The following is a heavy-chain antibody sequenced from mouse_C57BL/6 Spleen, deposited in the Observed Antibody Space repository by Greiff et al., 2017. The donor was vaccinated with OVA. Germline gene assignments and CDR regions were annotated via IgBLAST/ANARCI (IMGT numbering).Heavy chain of an antibody. CDR2: SRNKANDYTT. J-gene: IGHJ1*03. Sequence: EVNVVESGGGLVQSGRSLRLSCATSGFTFSDFYMEWVRQAPGKGLEWIAASRNKANDYTTEYSASVKGRFIVSRDTSQSILYLQMNALRAEDTAIYYCARDALDYYGSSYGWYFDVWGTGTTVTVSS. D-gene: IGHD1-1*01. V-gene: IGHV7-1*01. CDR1: GFTFSDFY. CDR3: ARDALDYYGSSYGWYFDV.